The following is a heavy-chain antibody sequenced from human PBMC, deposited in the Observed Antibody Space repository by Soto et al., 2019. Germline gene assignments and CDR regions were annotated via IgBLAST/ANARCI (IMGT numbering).Heavy chain of an antibody. CDR3: ARAVNWNEFDP. CDR2: IHSSGTTI. CDR1: GFTSRDYY. J-gene: IGHJ5*02. Sequence: GGSLRLSCAASGFTSRDYYMTWIRQAPGKGLEWVSYIHSSGTTIYYADSVMGRFTISRDNAKNSLYLQMNSLRAEDTAMYYCARAVNWNEFDPWGQGTLVTVSS. V-gene: IGHV3-11*01. D-gene: IGHD1-1*01.